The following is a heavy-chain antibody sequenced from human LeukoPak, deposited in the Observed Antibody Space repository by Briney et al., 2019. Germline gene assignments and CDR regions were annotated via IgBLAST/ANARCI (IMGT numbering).Heavy chain of an antibody. D-gene: IGHD6-19*01. Sequence: GRSLRLSCAASGFTFSSYAMSWVRQAPGKGLEWVSAISGSGGSTYYADSVKGRFTISRDNSKNKLYLQMNSLRAEDTAVYYCAKDSGLYSSGRKISPDYWGQGTLVTVSS. CDR2: ISGSGGST. V-gene: IGHV3-23*01. CDR1: GFTFSSYA. CDR3: AKDSGLYSSGRKISPDY. J-gene: IGHJ4*02.